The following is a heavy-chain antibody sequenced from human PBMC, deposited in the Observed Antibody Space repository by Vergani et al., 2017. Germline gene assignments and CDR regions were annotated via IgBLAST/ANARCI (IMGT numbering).Heavy chain of an antibody. D-gene: IGHD3-10*01. CDR3: ARHRGSGGFFPSSYFYGMDV. Sequence: QVQLQESGPGLVKPSETLTPTCDVSDPFIMTNPYWGWFRQSPGKGLAWIGCIHHSGDTHYNSSLKSRVSISIVSSSKFSLSLTPVTAADTAIYYCARHRGSGGFFPSSYFYGMDVWGHGTTVTVSS. J-gene: IGHJ6*02. CDR1: DPFIMTNPY. V-gene: IGHV4-38-2*01. CDR2: IHHSGDT.